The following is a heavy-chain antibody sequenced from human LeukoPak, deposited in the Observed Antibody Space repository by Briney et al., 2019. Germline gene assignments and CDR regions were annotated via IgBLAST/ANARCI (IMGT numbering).Heavy chain of an antibody. V-gene: IGHV3-9*03. CDR2: ISWNSGSI. Sequence: PGGSLRLSCAASGFTFDDYAMHWVRHAPGKGLEWVPGISWNSGSIGYADSVKGRFTISRDNAKNSLYLQMNSLRAEDMALYYCAKGAKGGIAAAGNWFDPWGQGTLVTVSS. J-gene: IGHJ5*02. D-gene: IGHD6-13*01. CDR3: AKGAKGGIAAAGNWFDP. CDR1: GFTFDDYA.